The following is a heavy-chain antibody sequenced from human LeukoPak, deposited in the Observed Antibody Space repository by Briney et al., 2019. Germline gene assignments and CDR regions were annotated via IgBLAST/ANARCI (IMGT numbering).Heavy chain of an antibody. J-gene: IGHJ4*02. CDR3: ARFDQVSETAGGY. Sequence: ASVKVSCKASGYTFTSYAMNWVRQAPGQGLEWMGWINPHSGGTNYAQKFQGRVTMTRDTSISTAYMELSRLRSDDTAVYYCARFDQVSETAGGYWGQGTLVTVSS. CDR2: INPHSGGT. D-gene: IGHD5/OR15-5a*01. CDR1: GYTFTSYA. V-gene: IGHV1-2*02.